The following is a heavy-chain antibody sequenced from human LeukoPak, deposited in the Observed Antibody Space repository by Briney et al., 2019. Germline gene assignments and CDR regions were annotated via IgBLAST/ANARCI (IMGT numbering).Heavy chain of an antibody. V-gene: IGHV1-69*05. CDR3: ARSAGELSFADPGLGETFDY. J-gene: IGHJ4*02. CDR2: IIPIFGTA. Sequence: SVKVSCKASGGTFSSYAISWVRQAPGQGLEWMGRIIPIFGTANYAQKFQGRVTITTDESTSTAYMELSSLRSEDTAVYYCARSAGELSFADPGLGETFDYRGQGTLVTVSS. D-gene: IGHD3-16*02. CDR1: GGTFSSYA.